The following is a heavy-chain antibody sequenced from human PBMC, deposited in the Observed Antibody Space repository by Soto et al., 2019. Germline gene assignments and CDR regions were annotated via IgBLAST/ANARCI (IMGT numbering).Heavy chain of an antibody. V-gene: IGHV3-30-3*01. Sequence: GGSLRLSCAASGFTFSSYAMHWVRQAPGKGLEWVAVISYDGSNKYYADSVKGRFTISRDNSKNTLYLQMNSLRAEDTAVYYCARGRGYSYGNIFGYWGQGTLVTVSS. CDR2: ISYDGSNK. J-gene: IGHJ4*02. CDR1: GFTFSSYA. D-gene: IGHD5-18*01. CDR3: ARGRGYSYGNIFGY.